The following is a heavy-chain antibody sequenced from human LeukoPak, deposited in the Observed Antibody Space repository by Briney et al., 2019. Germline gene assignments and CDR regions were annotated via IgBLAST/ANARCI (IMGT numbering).Heavy chain of an antibody. Sequence: GGSLRLSCAASGFTFSNYNMNWVRQAPGKGLEGVSSISSGSSYKYYTDSVKGRFTISRGNAKNSMYLQTNSLRAEDTAVYYCARVRLNHFDYWGQGTLVTVSS. CDR2: ISSGSSYK. D-gene: IGHD1-14*01. J-gene: IGHJ4*02. V-gene: IGHV3-21*01. CDR1: GFTFSNYN. CDR3: ARVRLNHFDY.